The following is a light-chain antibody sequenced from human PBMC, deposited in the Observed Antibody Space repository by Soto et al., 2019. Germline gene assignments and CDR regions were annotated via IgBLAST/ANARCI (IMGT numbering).Light chain of an antibody. CDR1: VSDVGGYAS. Sequence: LTQPASVSGAPGQSITISCTGTVSDVGGYASVSWYQQHPGKAPKLMIYDVSDRPSGVSNRFSGSKSGNTASLTISGLQAEDEADYYCTSYTRSSTYVFGTGTKVTVL. J-gene: IGLJ1*01. V-gene: IGLV2-14*03. CDR2: DVS. CDR3: TSYTRSSTYV.